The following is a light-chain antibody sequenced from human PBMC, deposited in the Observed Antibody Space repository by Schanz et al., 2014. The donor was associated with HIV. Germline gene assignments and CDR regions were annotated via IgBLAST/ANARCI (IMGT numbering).Light chain of an antibody. CDR3: QQYGSFLS. CDR2: DAS. V-gene: IGKV3-11*01. Sequence: EIVLTQSPATLSLSPGERATLSCRASQSVSSYLAWYQQKPGQAPRLLIYDASNRATGIPARFSGSGSGTDFTLTISSLEPEDFAVYYCQQYGSFLSFGGGTKVEIK. CDR1: QSVSSY. J-gene: IGKJ4*01.